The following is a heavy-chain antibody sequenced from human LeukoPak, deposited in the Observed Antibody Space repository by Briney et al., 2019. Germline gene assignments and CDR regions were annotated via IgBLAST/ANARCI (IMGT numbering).Heavy chain of an antibody. V-gene: IGHV1-18*01. J-gene: IGHJ3*02. D-gene: IGHD6-13*01. CDR1: GYTFTSYG. CDR2: ISAYNGNT. CDR3: ARAMQLAIHAFDI. Sequence: ASVKASCKASGYTFTSYGISWVRQDPGQGLEWMGWISAYNGNTNYAQKLQGRVTMTTDTSTSTAYMELRSLRSDDTAVYYCARAMQLAIHAFDIWGQGTMVTVSS.